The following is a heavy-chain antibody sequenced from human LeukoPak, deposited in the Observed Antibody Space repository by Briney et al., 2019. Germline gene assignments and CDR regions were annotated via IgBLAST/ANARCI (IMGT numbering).Heavy chain of an antibody. V-gene: IGHV3-30*04. CDR1: GFTFSSYA. CDR2: ISYDGSNK. J-gene: IGHJ4*02. CDR3: ARGPTGTTD. D-gene: IGHD1-7*01. Sequence: GGSLRLSCAASGFTFSSYAMHWVRQAPGKGLEWVAVISYDGSNKYYADSVKGRFTISRDNSKNTLYLQMNSLRAEDTAVYYCARGPTGTTDWGQGTLVTVSS.